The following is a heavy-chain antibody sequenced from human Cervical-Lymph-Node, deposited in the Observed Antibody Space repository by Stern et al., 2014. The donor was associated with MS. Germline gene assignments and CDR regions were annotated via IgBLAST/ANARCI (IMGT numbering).Heavy chain of an antibody. CDR2: INGYNGNI. V-gene: IGHV1-18*01. Sequence: QLQLQESGAEVKKPGASVKVSCKASGFTFTNHGISWVRQAPGQGLEWMGWINGYNGNIDFAQKFQGRLIMTTDTSTSTVYMELRSLGFDDTAVYYCARDRGLVGNTTDDYWGQGTLVTVSS. D-gene: IGHD1-26*01. CDR1: GFTFTNHG. CDR3: ARDRGLVGNTTDDY. J-gene: IGHJ4*02.